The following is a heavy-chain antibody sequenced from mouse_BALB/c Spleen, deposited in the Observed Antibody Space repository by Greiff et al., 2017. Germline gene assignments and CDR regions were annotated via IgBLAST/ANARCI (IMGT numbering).Heavy chain of an antibody. Sequence: VKLVESGPGLVQPSQSLSITCPVSGFSLTSYGVHWVRQSPGKGLEWLGVLWSGGSTDYNAAFISRLSISKDNSKSQVFFKMNSLQANDTAIYYGARKGLDDYSWFAYWGQGTLVTVSA. D-gene: IGHD2-4*01. J-gene: IGHJ3*01. CDR3: ARKGLDDYSWFAY. V-gene: IGHV2-2*02. CDR1: GFSLTSYG. CDR2: LWSGGST.